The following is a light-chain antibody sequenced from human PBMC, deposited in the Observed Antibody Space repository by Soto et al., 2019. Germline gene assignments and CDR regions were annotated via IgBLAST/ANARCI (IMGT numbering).Light chain of an antibody. CDR1: SSDVGTYNY. Sequence: QSALTQPASVSGSPGQSITISCTGTSSDVGTYNYVSWYQQHPGKAPKLMIFDVSSRPSGVSNRFSGSKSGNTASLTISGLQAEDEADYYCSSYTTSSTVVFGGVTKLTVL. CDR3: SSYTTSSTVV. CDR2: DVS. V-gene: IGLV2-14*03. J-gene: IGLJ2*01.